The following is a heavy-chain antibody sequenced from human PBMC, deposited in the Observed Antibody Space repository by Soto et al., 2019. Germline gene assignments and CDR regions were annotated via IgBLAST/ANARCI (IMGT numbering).Heavy chain of an antibody. CDR2: ISWNSGSI. V-gene: IGHV3-9*01. CDR1: GFTFDDYA. J-gene: IGHJ2*01. D-gene: IGHD1-1*01. CDR3: AKKRRQYWYFDL. Sequence: EVQLVESGGGLVQPGRSLRLSCAASGFTFDDYAMHWVRQAPGKGLEWVSGISWNSGSIGYADSVKGRFTISRDNAKNSLYLQMNSLRAEDTALYYCAKKRRQYWYFDLWGRGTLVTVSS.